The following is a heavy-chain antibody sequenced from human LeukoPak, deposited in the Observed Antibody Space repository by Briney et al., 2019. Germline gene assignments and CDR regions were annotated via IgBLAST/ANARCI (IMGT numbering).Heavy chain of an antibody. V-gene: IGHV1-69*04. J-gene: IGHJ4*02. CDR3: ARRRRDGYNAFDY. CDR1: GGTFSSYA. Sequence: ASVKVSCKASGGTFSSYAISWVRQAPGQGLEWMGRIIPILGIANYAQKFQGRVTITADKSTSPAYMELRGLRSEDTAVYYCARRRRDGYNAFDYWGQGTLVTVSS. CDR2: IIPILGIA. D-gene: IGHD5-24*01.